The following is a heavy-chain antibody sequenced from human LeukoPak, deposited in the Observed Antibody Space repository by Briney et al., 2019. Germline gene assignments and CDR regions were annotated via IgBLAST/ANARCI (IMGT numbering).Heavy chain of an antibody. CDR1: GYIFISYY. V-gene: IGHV1-18*04. CDR3: AREDTYYDFWSGYYGTNWFDP. J-gene: IGHJ5*02. CDR2: ISAYNGNT. D-gene: IGHD3-3*01. Sequence: GASVKVSCKASGYIFISYYIHWVRQAPGQGLEWMGWISAYNGNTNYAQKLQGRVTMTTDTSTSTAYMELRSLRSDDTAVYYCAREDTYYDFWSGYYGTNWFDPWGQGTLVTVSS.